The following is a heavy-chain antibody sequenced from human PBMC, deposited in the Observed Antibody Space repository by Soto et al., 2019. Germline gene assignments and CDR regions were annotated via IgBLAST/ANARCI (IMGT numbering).Heavy chain of an antibody. CDR3: ARDSSGYLSFEY. CDR1: VGSISSGDYY. D-gene: IGHD5-12*01. V-gene: IGHV4-30-4*01. J-gene: IGHJ4*02. Sequence: TLSLTCTVSVGSISSGDYYWSWIRQPPGKGLEWIGYIYYSGSTYYNPSLKSRVTISVDTSKNQFSLKLSSVTAADTAVYYCARDSSGYLSFEYWGQGTMVTVSS. CDR2: IYYSGST.